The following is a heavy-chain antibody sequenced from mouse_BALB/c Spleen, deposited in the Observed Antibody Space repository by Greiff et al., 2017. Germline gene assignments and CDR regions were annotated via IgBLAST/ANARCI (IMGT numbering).Heavy chain of an antibody. Sequence: EVKLVESGGGLVKPGGSLKLSCAASGFTFSSYAMSWVRQTPEKRLEWVASISSGGSTYYPDSVKGRFTISRDNARNILYLQMSSLRSEDTAMYYCARGDTTVVSAMDYWGQGTSVTVSS. CDR3: ARGDTTVVSAMDY. CDR2: ISSGGST. CDR1: GFTFSSYA. D-gene: IGHD1-1*01. J-gene: IGHJ4*01. V-gene: IGHV5-6-5*01.